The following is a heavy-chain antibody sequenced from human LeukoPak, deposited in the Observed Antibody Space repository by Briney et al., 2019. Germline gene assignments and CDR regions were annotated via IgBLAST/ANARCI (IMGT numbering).Heavy chain of an antibody. CDR3: ARYSSTGYDAFDI. CDR1: GGSISSGSYY. D-gene: IGHD6-13*01. J-gene: IGHJ3*02. CDR2: IYTSGST. Sequence: SETLSLTCTVSGGSISSGSYYWRWLRQPAGKGLEWIGRIYTSGSTNYNPSLKSRVTISVDTSKNQFSLKLSSVTDADTAVYYCARYSSTGYDAFDIWGQGTMVTVSS. V-gene: IGHV4-61*02.